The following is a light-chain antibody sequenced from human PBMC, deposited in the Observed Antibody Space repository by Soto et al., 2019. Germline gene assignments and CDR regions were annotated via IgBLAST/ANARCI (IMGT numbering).Light chain of an antibody. Sequence: QSVLTQPASVSGSPGQSITISCTGTSSDVGGYNYVSWYQQHPGKAPKLMIYEVSNRTSGVSNRFSGSKSGNTASLTISGLQAEDEADYYCSSYTSSSPLVFGTGTKVTVL. J-gene: IGLJ1*01. CDR3: SSYTSSSPLV. CDR1: SSDVGGYNY. V-gene: IGLV2-14*01. CDR2: EVS.